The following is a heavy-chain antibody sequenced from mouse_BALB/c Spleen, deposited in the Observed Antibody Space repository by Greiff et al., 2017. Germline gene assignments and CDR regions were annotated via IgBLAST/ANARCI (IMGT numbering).Heavy chain of an antibody. V-gene: IGHV3-1*02. CDR3: ARSLELRFDWFAY. D-gene: IGHD1-1*01. J-gene: IGHJ3*01. Sequence: DVKLQESGPDLVKPSQSLSLICTVTGYSITSGYSWHWIRQFPGNKLEWMGYIHYSGSTNYNPSLKSRISITRDTSKNQFFLQLNSVTTEDTATYYCARSLELRFDWFAYWGQGTLVTVSA. CDR2: IHYSGST. CDR1: GYSITSGYS.